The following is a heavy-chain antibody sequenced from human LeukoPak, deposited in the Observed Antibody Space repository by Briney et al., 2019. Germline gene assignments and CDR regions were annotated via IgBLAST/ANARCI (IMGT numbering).Heavy chain of an antibody. CDR1: GFTFSSYG. J-gene: IGHJ4*02. D-gene: IGHD4-17*01. Sequence: GGSLRLSCAASGFTFSSYGMHWVRQAPGKGLEWVAVIWYDGSNKYYADSVKGRFTISRDNSKNTLYLQMNSLRAEDTAVYYCAADPYDYGDYVLGYWGQGTLVTVSS. CDR2: IWYDGSNK. V-gene: IGHV3-33*01. CDR3: AADPYDYGDYVLGY.